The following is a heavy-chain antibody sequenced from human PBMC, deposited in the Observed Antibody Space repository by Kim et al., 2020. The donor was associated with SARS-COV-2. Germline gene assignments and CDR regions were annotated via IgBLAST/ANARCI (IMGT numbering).Heavy chain of an antibody. Sequence: GGSLRLSCAASGFTFGGYRMNWVRQAPGKGLEWVANIIQDGSDKFYVDSVKGRFTISRDNAKNSLHLQMNSLRAEDTAVYYCSRDCQSTPSAEGMDVWG. D-gene: IGHD2-2*01. V-gene: IGHV3-7*01. J-gene: IGHJ6*02. CDR3: SRDCQSTPSAEGMDV. CDR1: GFTFGGYR. CDR2: IIQDGSDK.